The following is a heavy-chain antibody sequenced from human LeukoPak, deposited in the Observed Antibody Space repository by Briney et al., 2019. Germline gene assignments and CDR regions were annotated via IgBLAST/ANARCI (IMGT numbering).Heavy chain of an antibody. CDR2: IIPILGIA. V-gene: IGHV1-69*02. Sequence: SLKVSCKASGGTFSSYTISCVRQAPGHGLECMGRIIPILGIANSAQKFQCRVTTTAEKSTPTACMPLSRLRSQDTTGSCSARGNGSYLNDYWGQGTLVTVS. J-gene: IGHJ4*02. CDR1: GGTFSSYT. D-gene: IGHD1-26*01. CDR3: ARGNGSYLNDY.